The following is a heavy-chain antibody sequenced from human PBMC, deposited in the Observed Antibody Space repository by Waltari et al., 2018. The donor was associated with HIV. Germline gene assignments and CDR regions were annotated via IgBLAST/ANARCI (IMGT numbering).Heavy chain of an antibody. Sequence: VQLVQSGAEWKTPGSSVRVSCKAPGSLFTRYPLSWVRQAPGQGLEWMGGIIPMFGTANYAQKFQGRVTLTADESTSVVYMELSSLRSEDTAVYYCAREGFGNFNPGMDVWGQGTTVTVSS. CDR2: IIPMFGTA. CDR3: AREGFGNFNPGMDV. D-gene: IGHD3-10*01. J-gene: IGHJ6*02. CDR1: GSLFTRYP. V-gene: IGHV1-69*01.